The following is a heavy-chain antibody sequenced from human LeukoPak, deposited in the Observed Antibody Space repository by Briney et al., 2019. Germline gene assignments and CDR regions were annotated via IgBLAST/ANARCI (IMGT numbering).Heavy chain of an antibody. CDR2: LYHTGST. CDR3: ARTTASTPTTLDF. CDR1: GGSITTYY. Sequence: SETLSLTCTVPGGSITTYYWSWVRQPPGKGLEWIGYLYHTGSTSYNPSLKSRVSLSADTSKNQFSLRLRSVTAADTAVYYCARTTASTPTTLDFWGRGTLVTVSS. D-gene: IGHD2/OR15-2a*01. J-gene: IGHJ4*02. V-gene: IGHV4-59*01.